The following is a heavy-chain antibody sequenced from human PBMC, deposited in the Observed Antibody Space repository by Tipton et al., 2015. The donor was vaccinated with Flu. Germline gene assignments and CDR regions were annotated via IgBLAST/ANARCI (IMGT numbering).Heavy chain of an antibody. J-gene: IGHJ4*02. CDR1: GGSISTYY. CDR2: IYYSGST. Sequence: SLTCTVSGGSISTYYWSWIRQPPGKGLEWIGYIYYSGSTNYNPSLKSRVTISVDTSKNQFSLKLSSVTAADTAVYYCATSQVGSGYYWGLGTLVTVSS. CDR3: ATSQVGSGYY. D-gene: IGHD3-10*01. V-gene: IGHV4-59*08.